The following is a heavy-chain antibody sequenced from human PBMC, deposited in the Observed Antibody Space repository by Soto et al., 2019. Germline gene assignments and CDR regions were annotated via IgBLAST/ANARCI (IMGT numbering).Heavy chain of an antibody. CDR2: IIPIFGTA. J-gene: IGHJ6*02. CDR3: ASMEIRFFEWLPRNGMDV. D-gene: IGHD3-3*01. V-gene: IGHV1-69*01. CDR1: GGTFSSYA. Sequence: QVQLVQCGAEVKKPGSSVKVSCKASGGTFSSYAITWVRQAPGQGLEWMGGIIPIFGTANYAQKFQGSVTIPADDSTSTASMELGSVRCEETPVYYCASMEIRFFEWLPRNGMDVWCQGPTLTVSS.